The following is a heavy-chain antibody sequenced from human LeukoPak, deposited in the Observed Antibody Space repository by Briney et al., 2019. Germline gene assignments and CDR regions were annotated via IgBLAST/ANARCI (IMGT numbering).Heavy chain of an antibody. Sequence: GGSLRLSCAASGFTFSSYGMHWVRQAPGKGLEWVAVISYDGSNKYYADSVKGRFTISRDNSKNTLYLQMNSLRAEDTAVYYCARVSDGADPWGQGTLVTASS. CDR1: GFTFSSYG. V-gene: IGHV3-30*03. CDR2: ISYDGSNK. J-gene: IGHJ5*02. D-gene: IGHD4/OR15-4a*01. CDR3: ARVSDGADP.